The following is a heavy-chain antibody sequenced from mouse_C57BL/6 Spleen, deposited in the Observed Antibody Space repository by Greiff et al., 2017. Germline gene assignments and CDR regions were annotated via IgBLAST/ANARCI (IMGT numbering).Heavy chain of an antibody. V-gene: IGHV1-64*01. D-gene: IGHD1-1*01. Sequence: QVQLQQSGAELVKPGASVKLSCKASGYTFTSYCMHWVKQRPGQGLEWIGMIHPNSGSTNYNEKFKSKATLTVEKSSNTAYMQLSSLTSEDSAVYYCARRHSSFDAMDYWGQGTSVTVSS. CDR3: ARRHSSFDAMDY. CDR2: IHPNSGST. CDR1: GYTFTSYC. J-gene: IGHJ4*01.